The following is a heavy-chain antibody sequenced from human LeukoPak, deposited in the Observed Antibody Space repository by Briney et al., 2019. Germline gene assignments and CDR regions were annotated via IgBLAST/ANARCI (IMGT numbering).Heavy chain of an antibody. CDR3: ARIANIANSYFQH. CDR2: INPNSGGT. V-gene: IGHV1-2*02. J-gene: IGHJ1*01. CDR1: GYTFTGYY. D-gene: IGHD4/OR15-4a*01. Sequence: ASVKVSCKASGYTFTGYYMHWVRQAPGQGLEWMGWINPNSGGTNYAQRFQGRVTMTRDTSISTAYMELSRLRSDDTAVYYCARIANIANSYFQHWGQGTLVTVSS.